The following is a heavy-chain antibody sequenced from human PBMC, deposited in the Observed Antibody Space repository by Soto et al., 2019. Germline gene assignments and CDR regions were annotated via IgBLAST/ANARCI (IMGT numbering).Heavy chain of an antibody. Sequence: VQLVESGGGVVQPGRSLRLSCAASGFTFSNNAMDWVRLAPGKGLEWVAVISYDGSNKYIAESVKGRFTISRDNSKNTLFLQMNSLKAEDTAVYYCARGTTTSAFSAMDVWGQGTTVTVSS. CDR3: ARGTTTSAFSAMDV. J-gene: IGHJ6*02. V-gene: IGHV3-30-3*01. CDR1: GFTFSNNA. CDR2: ISYDGSNK. D-gene: IGHD1-1*01.